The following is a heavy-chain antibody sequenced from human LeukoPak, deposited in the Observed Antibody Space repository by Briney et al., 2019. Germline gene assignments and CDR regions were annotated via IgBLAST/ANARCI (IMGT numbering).Heavy chain of an antibody. V-gene: IGHV3-30*02. CDR1: GFTFSSYG. D-gene: IGHD5-12*01. Sequence: PGGSLRLSCAASGFTFSSYGMHWVRQAPGKGLEWVAFIRYDGSNKYYADSVKGRFTIPRDNSKNTLYLQMNSLRAEDTAVYYCAKDTLSGYDYRLYYYYGMDVWGQGTTVTVSS. CDR3: AKDTLSGYDYRLYYYYGMDV. CDR2: IRYDGSNK. J-gene: IGHJ6*02.